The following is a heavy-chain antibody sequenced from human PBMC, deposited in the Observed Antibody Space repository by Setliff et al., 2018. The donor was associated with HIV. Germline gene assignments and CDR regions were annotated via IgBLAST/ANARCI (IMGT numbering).Heavy chain of an antibody. D-gene: IGHD4-17*01. CDR1: DGSFSDYY. CDR2: INFSGDT. Sequence: SLTCSVSDGSFSDYYWGWIRQSPGAGLEWIGNINFSGDTYNNPSLKGRVTISLDSSKNQFSLNLTSVTAADTAVYYCARTPYGEQSHFHYWGQGTLVTVSS. V-gene: IGHV4-39*07. J-gene: IGHJ4*02. CDR3: ARTPYGEQSHFHY.